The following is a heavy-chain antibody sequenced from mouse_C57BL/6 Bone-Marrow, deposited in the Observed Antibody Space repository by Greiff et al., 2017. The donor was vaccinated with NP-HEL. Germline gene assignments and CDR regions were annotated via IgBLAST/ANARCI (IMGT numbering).Heavy chain of an antibody. CDR1: GYAFSSSW. Sequence: VQLQQSGPELVKPGASVKISCKASGYAFSSSWMNWVKQRPGKGLEWIGRIYPGDGDTNYNGKFKGKATLTADKSSSTAYMRLSSLTSEDSAVYFCARYDGQESGAMDYWGQGTSVTVSS. D-gene: IGHD1-2*01. V-gene: IGHV1-82*01. CDR3: ARYDGQESGAMDY. CDR2: IYPGDGDT. J-gene: IGHJ4*01.